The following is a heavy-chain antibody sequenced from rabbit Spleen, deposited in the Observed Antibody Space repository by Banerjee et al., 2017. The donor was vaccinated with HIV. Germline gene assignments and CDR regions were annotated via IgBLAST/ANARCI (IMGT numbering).Heavy chain of an antibody. CDR2: IDVGSSGST. D-gene: IGHD3-1*01. Sequence: QSLEESGGDLVKPGASLTLTCTASGVSFSSNYYMCWVRQAPGKGLEWIACIDVGSSGSTYYASWAKGRFTISKTSSTTVTLQMTSLTAADTATYFCARGSADDSVGYHSNLWGPGTLVTVS. V-gene: IGHV1S40*01. J-gene: IGHJ4*01. CDR1: GVSFSSNYY. CDR3: ARGSADDSVGYHSNL.